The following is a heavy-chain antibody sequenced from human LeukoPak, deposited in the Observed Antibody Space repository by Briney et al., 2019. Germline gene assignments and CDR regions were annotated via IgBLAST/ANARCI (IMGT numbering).Heavy chain of an antibody. Sequence: GGSLRLSCEASGFTFSSLTMDWVRQAPGTGLEWVSHISSIGDTIHYADSVKGRFTISRDNARNSLYLQMNSLRAEDTAIYYCASQKLDDFCTVAVPRGDCYSSFHSWGQGTLVTVSA. CDR1: GFTFSSLT. V-gene: IGHV3-48*01. CDR2: ISSIGDTI. CDR3: ASQKLDDFCTVAVPRGDCYSSFHS. J-gene: IGHJ4*02. D-gene: IGHD2-21*01.